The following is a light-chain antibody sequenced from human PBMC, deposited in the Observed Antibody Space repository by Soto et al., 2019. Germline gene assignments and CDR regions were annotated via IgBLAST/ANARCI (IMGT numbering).Light chain of an antibody. J-gene: IGLJ3*02. CDR3: SAYTNIGTLV. CDR2: EVS. V-gene: IGLV2-14*01. CDR1: RDDVGGYNY. Sequence: QSALTQPASVSGSPGQSITISCTGTRDDVGGYNYVSWYQQYPGKAPKLMIYEVSYRPSGVSNRFSGSRSGNTASLSISGLQAEDEADYYCSAYTNIGTLVFGGGTKLTVL.